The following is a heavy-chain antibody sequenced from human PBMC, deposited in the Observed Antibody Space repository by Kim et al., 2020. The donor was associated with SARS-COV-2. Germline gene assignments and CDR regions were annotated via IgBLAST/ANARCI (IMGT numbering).Heavy chain of an antibody. CDR3: ARDLGGFDSSGYFCY. D-gene: IGHD6-25*01. J-gene: IGHJ4*01. Sequence: ASVKVSCRASGYAFSDYSIHWVRQAPGQGLEWMGWINPNTGGAHYAQNFQDWVTITRDTSISTAYMEVTNLTSDDTAVYYCARDLGGFDSSGYFCYWGQGTLVTVSS. CDR2: INPNTGGA. CDR1: GYAFSDYS. V-gene: IGHV1-2*04.